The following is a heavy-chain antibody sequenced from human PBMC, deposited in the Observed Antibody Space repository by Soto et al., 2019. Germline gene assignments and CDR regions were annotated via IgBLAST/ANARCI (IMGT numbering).Heavy chain of an antibody. Sequence: QVQLVQSGAEVKKPGASVKVSCKASGYTFTNSDINWVRQAPGQGLEWMGWVNPDSGHAACAQKFQGCVTLTTSTATSTVYMEMRSVGSEDTAVYYCARRPHCSGGICYYGLDNWGQGTLVTVSS. V-gene: IGHV1-8*01. CDR3: ARRPHCSGGICYYGLDN. CDR2: VNPDSGHA. CDR1: GYTFTNSD. J-gene: IGHJ4*02. D-gene: IGHD2-15*01.